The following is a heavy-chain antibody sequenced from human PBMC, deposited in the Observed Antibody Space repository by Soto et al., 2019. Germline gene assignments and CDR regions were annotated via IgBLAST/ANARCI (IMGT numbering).Heavy chain of an antibody. V-gene: IGHV4-4*02. CDR2: IYHSGST. CDR1: GGSISSSYW. J-gene: IGHJ6*01. D-gene: IGHD3-3*01. Sequence: QVQLQESGPGLVKPSGTLSLTCAVSGGSISSSYWWRWVRQHPGEGLVWIGEIYHSGSTNYNPSPKIRVTISIDTTKTQVSRKLSCGTATDTAVYYCTRRSVLRFFEWSRSVDYYDMDVWGQGTTVTVSS. CDR3: TRRSVLRFFEWSRSVDYYDMDV.